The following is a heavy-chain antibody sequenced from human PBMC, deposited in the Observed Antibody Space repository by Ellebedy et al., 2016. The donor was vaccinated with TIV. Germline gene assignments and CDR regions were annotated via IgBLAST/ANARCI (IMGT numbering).Heavy chain of an antibody. Sequence: GGSLRLXXAASGFTFSSYGMHWVRQAPGKGLEWVAVIWYDGSNKYYADSVKGRFTISRDNSKNTLYLQMNSLRAEDTAVYYCARGSYAFDAFDIWGQGTMVTVSS. CDR3: ARGSYAFDAFDI. CDR2: IWYDGSNK. CDR1: GFTFSSYG. V-gene: IGHV3-33*01. J-gene: IGHJ3*02. D-gene: IGHD2-2*01.